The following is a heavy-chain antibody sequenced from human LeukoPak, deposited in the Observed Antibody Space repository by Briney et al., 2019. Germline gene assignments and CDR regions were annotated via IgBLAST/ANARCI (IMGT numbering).Heavy chain of an antibody. V-gene: IGHV3-74*01. J-gene: IGHJ4*02. CDR3: GRGSAVAYNVVDY. Sequence: GGSLRLSCAASGFTFSSYAMSWVRQAPGKGLEWVSRVNSDGSSTSYADVVKGRFTVSRDNTKNTVYLQMNSLRAEDTAVYYCGRGSAVAYNVVDYWGQGTLVTVSS. CDR1: GFTFSSYA. CDR2: VNSDGSST. D-gene: IGHD6-19*01.